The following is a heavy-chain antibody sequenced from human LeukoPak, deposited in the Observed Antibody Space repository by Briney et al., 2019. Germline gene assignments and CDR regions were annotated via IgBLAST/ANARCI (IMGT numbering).Heavy chain of an antibody. J-gene: IGHJ6*03. V-gene: IGHV3-33*01. D-gene: IGHD3-10*01. CDR2: IWYDGSNK. CDR1: GFTFSSYG. Sequence: GGSLRLSCAASGFTFSSYGMHWVRQAPGKGLEWVAVIWYDGSNKYYADSVKGRFTISRDNSKNTLYLQMNSLRAEDTAVYYCARDANYGSGSYNYYMDVWGKGATVTVSS. CDR3: ARDANYGSGSYNYYMDV.